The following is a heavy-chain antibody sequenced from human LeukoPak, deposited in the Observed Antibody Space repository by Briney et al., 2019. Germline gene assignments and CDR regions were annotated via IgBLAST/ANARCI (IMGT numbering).Heavy chain of an antibody. CDR2: ISGSDGNT. CDR3: ARDSSVPYGITD. D-gene: IGHD4-17*01. Sequence: PGGSLRLSCAASGFTFSKYAMSWVPQAPGKGLEWVSAISGSDGNTFYADSVKGRFTISRDNSKNTLSLQMNNLRAEDTALYYCARDSSVPYGITDWGQGTLVTVSS. V-gene: IGHV3-23*01. CDR1: GFTFSKYA. J-gene: IGHJ4*02.